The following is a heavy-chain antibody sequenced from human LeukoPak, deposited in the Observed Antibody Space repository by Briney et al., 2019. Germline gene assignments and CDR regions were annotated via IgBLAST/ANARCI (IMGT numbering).Heavy chain of an antibody. V-gene: IGHV1-2*02. J-gene: IGHJ4*02. CDR1: GYTFTGSF. CDR3: ARADPVDY. CDR2: INSNTGGT. Sequence: GASVKASCKASGYTFTGSFMHWVRQAPGQGLEWMGWINSNTGGTKFAQKFQDRVTMTRDTSISTVYMELSSLRSDDTAVYYCARADPVDYWGQGTHITVSS.